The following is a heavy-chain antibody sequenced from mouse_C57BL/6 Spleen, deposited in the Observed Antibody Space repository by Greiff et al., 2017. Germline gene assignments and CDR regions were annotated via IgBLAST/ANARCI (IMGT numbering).Heavy chain of an antibody. J-gene: IGHJ2*01. Sequence: VQLQQSGPGLVQPSQCLTITCTASGFSFTSYGVSWVRQSPGKGLEWLGVIWSGGSTDYYAAFISRLSISKDNSTSQDFFRMNSLQADDTAKYYWARVGSRHFDYWGQGTTLTVSS. V-gene: IGHV2-2*01. D-gene: IGHD1-1*01. CDR1: GFSFTSYG. CDR2: IWSGGST. CDR3: ARVGSRHFDY.